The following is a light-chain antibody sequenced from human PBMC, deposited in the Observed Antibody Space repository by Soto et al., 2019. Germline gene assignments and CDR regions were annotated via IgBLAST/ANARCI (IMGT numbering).Light chain of an antibody. CDR3: QHYGSSPQT. V-gene: IGKV3-20*01. Sequence: EIVLTQAPGTLSLSPGERATLSCRASQSVISNYLAWYQQKPGQAPSLLIYGASSRATGIPDKFSGSGSGTDFPLTISRWDPEDLEVYFWQHYGSSPQTFGQGTRV. J-gene: IGKJ1*01. CDR1: QSVISNY. CDR2: GAS.